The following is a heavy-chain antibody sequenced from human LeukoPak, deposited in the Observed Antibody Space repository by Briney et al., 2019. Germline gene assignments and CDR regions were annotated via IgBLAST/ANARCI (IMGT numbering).Heavy chain of an antibody. J-gene: IGHJ4*02. D-gene: IGHD3-22*01. V-gene: IGHV3-53*01. CDR1: GFTVSNTY. CDR3: AKKGYYDGSGYYMYYFDH. Sequence: GGSLRLSCAASGFTVSNTYMSWVRQAPGKGLEWVSVLYSGGNTYYADSVKGRFTISRDNSKNTLYLQMNSLRAEDTAVYYCAKKGYYDGSGYYMYYFDHWGQGTLVTVSS. CDR2: LYSGGNT.